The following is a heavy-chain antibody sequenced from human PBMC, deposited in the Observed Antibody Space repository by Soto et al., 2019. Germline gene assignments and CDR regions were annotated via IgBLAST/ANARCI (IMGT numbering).Heavy chain of an antibody. Sequence: QAQLVQSGAEVKKPGASVKVSCKASDYSFNSYGISWVRRAPGQGLEWMGWISTYNGNTKYAQKFQGRVNMPTDTSTSTAYMELRSLRSDDTAVYYCARDGLLWFGEFTSYFDYWGQGTLVTVSS. V-gene: IGHV1-18*01. CDR3: ARDGLLWFGEFTSYFDY. D-gene: IGHD3-10*01. CDR1: DYSFNSYG. CDR2: ISTYNGNT. J-gene: IGHJ4*02.